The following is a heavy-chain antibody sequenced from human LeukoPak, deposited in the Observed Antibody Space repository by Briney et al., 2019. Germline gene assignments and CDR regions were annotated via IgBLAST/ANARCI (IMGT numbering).Heavy chain of an antibody. Sequence: SETLSLTCTVSGGSISSYYWSWIRQPAGKGLEWIGRIYTSGSTNYNPSLKSRVTMSVDTSKNQFSLKLSSVTAADTAVYYCARDLGYCSGGSCYSAWFDPWGQGTLATVSS. D-gene: IGHD2-15*01. J-gene: IGHJ5*02. CDR1: GGSISSYY. CDR3: ARDLGYCSGGSCYSAWFDP. V-gene: IGHV4-4*07. CDR2: IYTSGST.